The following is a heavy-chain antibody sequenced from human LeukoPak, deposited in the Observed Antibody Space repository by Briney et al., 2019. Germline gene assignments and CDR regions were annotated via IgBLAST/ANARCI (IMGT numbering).Heavy chain of an antibody. V-gene: IGHV4-39*07. J-gene: IGHJ2*01. CDR2: IYYSGST. D-gene: IGHD5-24*01. CDR3: ARRLEMATIFGRIHWSFDL. CDR1: GDSISGSSDY. Sequence: PSETLSLTCTVSGDSISGSSDYWGWIRQPPGKGLEWIGSIYYSGSTYYNPSLKSRVTISRDTSKNQFSLNLSSVTAADTAVYYCARRLEMATIFGRIHWSFDLWGRGTLVTVSS.